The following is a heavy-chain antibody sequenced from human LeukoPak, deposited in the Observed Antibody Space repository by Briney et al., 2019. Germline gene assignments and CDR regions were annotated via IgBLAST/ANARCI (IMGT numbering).Heavy chain of an antibody. V-gene: IGHV4-39*07. D-gene: IGHD1-26*01. CDR1: GGSISSSSYY. CDR3: ARGKAGSYQYYFDY. CDR2: IYYSGST. J-gene: IGHJ4*02. Sequence: SETLSLTCTVSGGSISSSSYYWGWIRRPPGKGLEWIGSIYYSGSTYYNPSLKSRVTISVDTSKNQFSLKLSSVTAADTAVYYCARGKAGSYQYYFDYWGQGTLVTVSS.